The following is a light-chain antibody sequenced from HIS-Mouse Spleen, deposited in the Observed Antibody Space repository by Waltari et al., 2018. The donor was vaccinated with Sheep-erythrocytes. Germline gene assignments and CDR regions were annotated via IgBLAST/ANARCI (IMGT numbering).Light chain of an antibody. Sequence: QSALTQPPSASGSPGQSVTISCTGISSDVGGYNYVSWYKQHPGKAPRLMIYEVSTRPAGVPDRFSGSKSGNTASLTVSGLQAEDEADYYCSSYAGSNNWVFGGGTKLTVL. CDR1: SSDVGGYNY. J-gene: IGLJ3*02. CDR2: EVS. V-gene: IGLV2-8*01. CDR3: SSYAGSNNWV.